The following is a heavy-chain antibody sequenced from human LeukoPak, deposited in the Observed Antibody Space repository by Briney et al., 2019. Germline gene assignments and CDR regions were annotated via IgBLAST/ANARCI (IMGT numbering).Heavy chain of an antibody. D-gene: IGHD6-19*01. CDR1: GYSISSSNW. CDR2: IYYSGST. Sequence: SDTLSLTCAVSGYSISSSNWWGWIRQPPGKGLEWIGYIYYSGSTNYNPSLKSRVTISVDTSKNQFSLKLSSVTAADTAVYYCARALYSSGFPDDAFDIWGQGTMVTVSS. V-gene: IGHV4-28*03. CDR3: ARALYSSGFPDDAFDI. J-gene: IGHJ3*02.